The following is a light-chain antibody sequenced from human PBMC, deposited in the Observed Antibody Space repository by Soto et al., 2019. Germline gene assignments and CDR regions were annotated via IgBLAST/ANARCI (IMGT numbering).Light chain of an antibody. V-gene: IGKV3-11*01. CDR3: QHRSNWPLT. J-gene: IGKJ4*01. CDR2: DAS. Sequence: EIVLTQSPATLSLSPGERATLSCRASQSVSSYLAWYQQKPGQAPRLLIYDASNRATGIPARFSGSGYGTDFTLTISSLEAEDSAVYYCQHRSNWPLTFGGGTKVEIK. CDR1: QSVSSY.